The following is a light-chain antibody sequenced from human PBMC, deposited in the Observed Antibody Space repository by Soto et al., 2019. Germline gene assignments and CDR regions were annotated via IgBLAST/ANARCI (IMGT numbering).Light chain of an antibody. CDR1: QDISTL. J-gene: IGKJ3*01. CDR2: AAS. V-gene: IGKV1-12*01. Sequence: DIQMTQSPSSVSASLGDRVIITCRASQDISTLLAWYQQKPGEAPKILIYAASSLQNGVPSRFSGRGSGTDFTLTISCLQPEDFATYFCLQANSPFTFGPGTKVDV. CDR3: LQANSPFT.